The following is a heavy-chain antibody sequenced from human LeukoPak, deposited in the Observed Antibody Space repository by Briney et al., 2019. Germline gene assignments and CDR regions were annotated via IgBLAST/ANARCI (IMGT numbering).Heavy chain of an antibody. CDR1: GGSISSSSYY. J-gene: IGHJ2*01. D-gene: IGHD7-27*01. CDR3: ARGPSPRLTGDRRYFDL. V-gene: IGHV4-39*07. Sequence: SETLSLTCTVSGGSISSSSYYWGWIRQPPGKGLEWIGSIYYSGSTYYNPSLKSRVTISVDTSKNQFSLKLSSVTAADTAVYYCARGPSPRLTGDRRYFDLWGRGTLVTVSS. CDR2: IYYSGST.